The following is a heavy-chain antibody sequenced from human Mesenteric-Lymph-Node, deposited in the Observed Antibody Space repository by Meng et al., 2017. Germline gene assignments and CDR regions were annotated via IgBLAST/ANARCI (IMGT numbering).Heavy chain of an antibody. Sequence: GESLKISCAASGFTFSSYEMNWVRQAPGKGLEWVSYISSSGSTIYYADSVKGRFTISRDNAKNSLYLQMNSLRAEDTAVYYCARPSGYYQPVDFDYWGQGTLVTVSS. V-gene: IGHV3-48*03. CDR3: ARPSGYYQPVDFDY. J-gene: IGHJ4*02. CDR2: ISSSGSTI. D-gene: IGHD3-22*01. CDR1: GFTFSSYE.